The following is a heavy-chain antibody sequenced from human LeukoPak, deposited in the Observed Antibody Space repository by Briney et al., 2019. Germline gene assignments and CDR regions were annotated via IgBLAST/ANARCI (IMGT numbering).Heavy chain of an antibody. CDR3: ARGWYYYDIHKYYFDY. D-gene: IGHD3-22*01. J-gene: IGHJ4*02. Sequence: GGSLRLSCAASGFTFSSYWMSWVRQAPGKGLEWVANIKQDGSEKYYVDSVKGRFTISRDNAKNSLYLQMNSLRAEDTAVYYCARGWYYYDIHKYYFDYWGQGTLVTVSS. CDR1: GFTFSSYW. V-gene: IGHV3-7*01. CDR2: IKQDGSEK.